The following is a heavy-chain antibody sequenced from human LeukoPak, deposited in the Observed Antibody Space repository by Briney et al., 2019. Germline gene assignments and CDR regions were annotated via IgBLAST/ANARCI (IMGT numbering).Heavy chain of an antibody. CDR1: GYTFTSYG. D-gene: IGHD1-20*01. V-gene: IGHV1-18*01. CDR2: ISAYNGNT. CDR3: ARDPYNWNDGAFDI. J-gene: IGHJ3*02. Sequence: ASVKVSCKASGYTFTSYGISWVRRAPGQGLEWMGWISAYNGNTNYAQKLQGRVTMTTDTSTSTAYMELRSLRSDDTAVYYCARDPYNWNDGAFDIWGQGTMVTVSS.